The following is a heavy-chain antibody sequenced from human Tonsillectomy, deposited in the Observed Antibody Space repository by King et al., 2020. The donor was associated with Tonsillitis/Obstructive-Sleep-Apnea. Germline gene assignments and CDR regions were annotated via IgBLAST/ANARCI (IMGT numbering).Heavy chain of an antibody. CDR2: IITMLGVA. Sequence: VQLVQSGAEVKKPGSSVRVSCKASGGTSSNYAITWVRQAPGQGLEWMGGIITMLGVANYAQSFQDRVTITADKFTSTAYMELRSLRSEDTAVYFCARSSAYDNHCYYYGMDVWGQGTTVTVSS. CDR3: ARSSAYDNHCYYYGMDV. V-gene: IGHV1-69*10. CDR1: GGTSSNYA. D-gene: IGHD5-12*01. J-gene: IGHJ6*02.